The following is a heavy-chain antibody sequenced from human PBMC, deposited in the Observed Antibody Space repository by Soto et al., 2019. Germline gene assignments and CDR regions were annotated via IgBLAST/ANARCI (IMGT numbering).Heavy chain of an antibody. Sequence: GSLRLSCEASGFTFSTYWMHWVRQVPGKGLVWVSRINGDGSATHYADSVRGRFTISRDNAKNTLYLQMNSLRAEDTAIYYCARREATDGVLDYWGQGTLVTVSS. D-gene: IGHD3-16*01. CDR3: ARREATDGVLDY. J-gene: IGHJ4*02. V-gene: IGHV3-74*01. CDR2: INGDGSAT. CDR1: GFTFSTYW.